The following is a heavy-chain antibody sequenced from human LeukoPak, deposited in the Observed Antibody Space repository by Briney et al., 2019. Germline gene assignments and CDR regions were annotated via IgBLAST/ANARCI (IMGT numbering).Heavy chain of an antibody. V-gene: IGHV3-21*01. Sequence: GGSLRLSRAASGFTFSSYSMNWVRQTPGKGLEWVSPISSSSSYIYYADSVKGRFTISRDNAKNSLYLQMNSLRAEDTAVYYCARDKVVVPAAIASRNWFDPWGQGTLVTVSS. CDR3: ARDKVVVPAAIASRNWFDP. CDR2: ISSSSSYI. J-gene: IGHJ5*02. D-gene: IGHD2-2*01. CDR1: GFTFSSYS.